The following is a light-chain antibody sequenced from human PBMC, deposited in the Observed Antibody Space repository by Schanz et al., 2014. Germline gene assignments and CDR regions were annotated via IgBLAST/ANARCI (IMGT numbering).Light chain of an antibody. CDR2: FND. V-gene: IGLV1-44*01. Sequence: QSVLTQPPSASGTPGQRVTISCSGSSSNIGSNSVNWYQQLPGTAPKVLIYFNDQRPSGVPDRFSASKSGTSASLAITGLQSEDEADYYCQSYDTSVSGRIFGGGTKLTVL. CDR3: QSYDTSVSGRI. CDR1: SSNIGSNS. J-gene: IGLJ2*01.